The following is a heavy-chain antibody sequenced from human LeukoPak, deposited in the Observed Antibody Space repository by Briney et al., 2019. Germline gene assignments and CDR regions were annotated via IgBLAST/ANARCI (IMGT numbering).Heavy chain of an antibody. D-gene: IGHD1-26*01. Sequence: PSETLSLTCTVSGGSISSYYWSWIRQPPGKGLEWIGYIYYSGSTNYNPSLKSRVTISVDTSKNQFSLKLSSVTAADTAVYYCARAPSGSYNYGMDVWGQGTTVTVSS. J-gene: IGHJ6*02. CDR2: IYYSGST. CDR3: ARAPSGSYNYGMDV. V-gene: IGHV4-59*12. CDR1: GGSISSYY.